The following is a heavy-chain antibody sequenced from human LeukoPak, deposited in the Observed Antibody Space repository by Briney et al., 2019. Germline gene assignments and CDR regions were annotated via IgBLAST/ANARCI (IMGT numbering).Heavy chain of an antibody. CDR2: ITSSGSSM. CDR1: GFTFSTYA. CDR3: ASRYSSSWYIGY. Sequence: GGSLRLSCAASGFTFSTYAMSWVRQAPGKGLEWVSSITSSGSSMYYADSVKGRFTISRDNAKNSLYLQMNSLRAEDTAVYYCASRYSSSWYIGYWGQGTLVTVSS. V-gene: IGHV3-21*01. J-gene: IGHJ4*02. D-gene: IGHD6-13*01.